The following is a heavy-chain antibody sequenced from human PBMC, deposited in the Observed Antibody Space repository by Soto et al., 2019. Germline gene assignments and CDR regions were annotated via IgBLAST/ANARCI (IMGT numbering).Heavy chain of an antibody. CDR1: GFTFSSYG. CDR2: ISYDGSNK. CDR3: AKDSSFGIVGATIGY. Sequence: QVQLVESGGGVVQPGRSLRLSCAASGFTFSSYGMHWVRQAPGKGLEWVAVISYDGSNKYYADSVKGRFTISRDNSKTTLYLQMNSLRAEDTAVYYCAKDSSFGIVGATIGYWGQGTLVTVSS. V-gene: IGHV3-30*18. D-gene: IGHD1-26*01. J-gene: IGHJ4*02.